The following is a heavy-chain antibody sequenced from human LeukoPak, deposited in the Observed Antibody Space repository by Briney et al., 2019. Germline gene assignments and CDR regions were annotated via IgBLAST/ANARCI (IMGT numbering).Heavy chain of an antibody. V-gene: IGHV3-53*05. CDR1: GFSVSYNY. Sequence: PGGSLRLSCAASGFSVSYNYMSWVRQAPGKGLEWVSVIYSGGGITYYTDSVKGRFTISRDNSKNTLYLQMNSLRAEDTAVYYCAKEIWPTVTTPGHTHFDYWGQGTLVTVSS. J-gene: IGHJ4*02. CDR3: AKEIWPTVTTPGHTHFDY. CDR2: IYSGGGIT. D-gene: IGHD4-17*01.